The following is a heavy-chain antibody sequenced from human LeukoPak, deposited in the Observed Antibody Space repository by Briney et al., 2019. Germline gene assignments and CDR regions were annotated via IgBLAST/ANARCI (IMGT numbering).Heavy chain of an antibody. Sequence: PGVSLRLSCVVSGFPFHFYELNWVGQAPGKGLEWVSNIGASGTPKYYADSVKGRFSISRDNAKSSLFLQMNSLRVDDTAVYYCSLLAVASDFDYWGQGVLVTVSS. J-gene: IGHJ4*02. V-gene: IGHV3-48*03. CDR1: GFPFHFYE. CDR3: SLLAVASDFDY. D-gene: IGHD6-19*01. CDR2: IGASGTPK.